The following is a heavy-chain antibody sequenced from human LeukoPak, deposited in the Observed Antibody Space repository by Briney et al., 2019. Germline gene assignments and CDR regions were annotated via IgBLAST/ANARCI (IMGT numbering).Heavy chain of an antibody. CDR1: GGSISSSSYY. CDR2: IYHSGST. CDR3: ARLETGPEYRSIGYFDY. V-gene: IGHV4-39*07. Sequence: PSETLSLTCTVSGGSISSSSYYWGWIRQPPGKGLEWIGSIYHSGSTYYNPSLKSRVTISVDTSKNQFSLKLSSVTAADTAVYYCARLETGPEYRSIGYFDYWGQGTLVTVSS. J-gene: IGHJ4*02. D-gene: IGHD6-6*01.